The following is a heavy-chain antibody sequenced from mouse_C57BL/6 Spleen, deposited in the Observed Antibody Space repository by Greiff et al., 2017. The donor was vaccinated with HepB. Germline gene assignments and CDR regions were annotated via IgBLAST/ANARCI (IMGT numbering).Heavy chain of an antibody. Sequence: EVKLQESGPELVKPGASVKMSCKASGYTFTDYNMHWVKQSHGKSLEWIGYINPNNGGTSYNQKFKGKATLTVNKSSSTAYMELRSLTSEDSAVYYCASLYYRGWYFDVWGTGTTVTVSS. V-gene: IGHV1-22*01. J-gene: IGHJ1*03. CDR3: ASLYYRGWYFDV. CDR2: INPNNGGT. CDR1: GYTFTDYN. D-gene: IGHD2-12*01.